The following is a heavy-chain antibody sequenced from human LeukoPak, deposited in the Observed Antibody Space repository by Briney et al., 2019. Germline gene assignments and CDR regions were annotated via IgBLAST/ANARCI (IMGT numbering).Heavy chain of an antibody. Sequence: PGRSLRLSCAASGFTFSSYAMHWVRQAPGKGLEWVAVISYDGSNKYYADSVKGRFTISRDNSKNTLYLQMNSLRAEDTAVYYCARDRFIAVAGTSVYYYYGMDVWGQGTTVTVSS. CDR1: GFTFSSYA. V-gene: IGHV3-30-3*01. CDR2: ISYDGSNK. J-gene: IGHJ6*02. CDR3: ARDRFIAVAGTSVYYYYGMDV. D-gene: IGHD6-19*01.